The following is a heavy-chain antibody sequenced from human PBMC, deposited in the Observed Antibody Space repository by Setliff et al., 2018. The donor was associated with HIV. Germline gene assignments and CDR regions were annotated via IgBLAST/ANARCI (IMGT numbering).Heavy chain of an antibody. CDR1: GGSVSDYF. Sequence: PSETLSLTCTVSGGSVSDYFWNWIRQPPGKGLEWIGYICYSGGTNYNPSLESRVSISVDTSKNQFSLRLSSVTAADTAVYYCARGHTWNYYGGDYFDYWGQGSLVTSPQ. V-gene: IGHV4-59*02. D-gene: IGHD1-7*01. CDR3: ARGHTWNYYGGDYFDY. CDR2: ICYSGGT. J-gene: IGHJ4*02.